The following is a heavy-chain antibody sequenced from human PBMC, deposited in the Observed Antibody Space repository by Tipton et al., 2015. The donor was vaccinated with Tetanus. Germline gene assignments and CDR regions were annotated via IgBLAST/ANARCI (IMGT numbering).Heavy chain of an antibody. D-gene: IGHD1-26*01. J-gene: IGHJ4*02. CDR2: IYYTALT. V-gene: IGHV4-30-4*01. CDR3: ARGLPREPWYFAY. CDR1: GGAFRRENFY. Sequence: TLSLTCSVSGGAFRRENFYWSWIRQPPGKGLEWIGNIYYTALTSYTPSLSGRVTISVDTSKSQFSLSLTSVTAADTAVYYCARGLPREPWYFAYWGQGMQVTVSS.